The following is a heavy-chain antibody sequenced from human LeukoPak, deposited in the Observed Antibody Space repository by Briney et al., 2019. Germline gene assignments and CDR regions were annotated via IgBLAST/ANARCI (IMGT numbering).Heavy chain of an antibody. Sequence: GGSLRLSCAASGFSVSSLYMSWVRQAPGKGLEWVSVIYHDERTDYADSVRGRFTISRDNSKNTLYLQMNSLRVDDTAVYYCWLVSNHYRSGTYYYNFDYWGQGTLVTVSS. CDR3: WLVSNHYRSGTYYYNFDY. D-gene: IGHD3-10*01. CDR1: GFSVSSLY. CDR2: IYHDERT. V-gene: IGHV3-53*01. J-gene: IGHJ4*02.